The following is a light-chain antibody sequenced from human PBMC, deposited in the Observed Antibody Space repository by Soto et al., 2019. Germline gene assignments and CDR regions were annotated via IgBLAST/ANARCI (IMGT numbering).Light chain of an antibody. CDR3: SSYTSDSAYV. CDR1: SSDVGLYDY. Sequence: QSALTQPASVSGSPGQSITISCTGTSSDVGLYDYVSWYQQHPGKAPQLMIYAVSNRPSGVSNRFSASKSGNTASLFISGLQAEDEADDYCSSYTSDSAYVFGSGTRSPS. V-gene: IGLV2-14*01. J-gene: IGLJ1*01. CDR2: AVS.